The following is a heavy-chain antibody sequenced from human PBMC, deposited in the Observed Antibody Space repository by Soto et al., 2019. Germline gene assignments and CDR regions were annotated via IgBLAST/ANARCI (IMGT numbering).Heavy chain of an antibody. V-gene: IGHV4-34*01. Sequence: SETLSLTCAVYGGSFSGYYWSWIRQPPGKGLEWIGEINHSGSTNYNPSLKSRVTISVDTSKNQFSLKLSSVTAADTAVYYCARDDILTGPNDYYYYGMDVWGQGTTVTVSS. CDR2: INHSGST. CDR3: ARDDILTGPNDYYYYGMDV. J-gene: IGHJ6*02. D-gene: IGHD3-9*01. CDR1: GGSFSGYY.